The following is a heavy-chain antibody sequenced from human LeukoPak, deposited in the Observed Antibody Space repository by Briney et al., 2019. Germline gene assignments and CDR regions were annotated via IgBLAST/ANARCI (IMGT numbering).Heavy chain of an antibody. J-gene: IGHJ5*02. CDR3: AKLLSGYCSRTSCLNWFDP. Sequence: PGGSLRLSCAVSGFTFSSYAMSWVRQAPGKGLEWISAFSSNGASTYYADSVNGRFTVSRDNSKNTLYLQMNSLRAEDTDVYYCAKLLSGYCSRTSCLNWFDPWGQGTLVTVSS. CDR2: FSSNGAST. D-gene: IGHD2-2*01. V-gene: IGHV3-23*01. CDR1: GFTFSSYA.